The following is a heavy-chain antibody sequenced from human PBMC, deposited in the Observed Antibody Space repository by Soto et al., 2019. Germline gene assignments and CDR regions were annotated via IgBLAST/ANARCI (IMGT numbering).Heavy chain of an antibody. J-gene: IGHJ3*01. V-gene: IGHV3-23*01. CDR3: AKAGVLRYFDWLLPLGV. CDR2: ISGSGGST. CDR1: GCTFSSYA. Sequence: GGSLRLSCAASGCTFSSYAMSWVRQAPGKGLEWVSAISGSGGSTYYADSVKGRFTISRDNSKNTLYLQMNSLRAEDTAVYYCAKAGVLRYFDWLLPLGVWGQGTMVTVSS. D-gene: IGHD3-9*01.